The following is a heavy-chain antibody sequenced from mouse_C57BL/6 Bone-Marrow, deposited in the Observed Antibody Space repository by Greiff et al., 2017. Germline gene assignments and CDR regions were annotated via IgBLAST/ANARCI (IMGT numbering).Heavy chain of an antibody. CDR1: GYTFTSYW. V-gene: IGHV1-59*01. CDR3: ARSVYYGYPWFAY. J-gene: IGHJ3*01. CDR2: IDPSDSYT. D-gene: IGHD2-2*01. Sequence: QVQLQQPGAELVRPGTSVKLSCKASGYTFTSYWMHWVKQRPGQGLEWIGVIDPSDSYTNYNQKFKGKATLTVDTASSTAYMQLSSLTSEDSAVYYCARSVYYGYPWFAYWGQGTLGTVSA.